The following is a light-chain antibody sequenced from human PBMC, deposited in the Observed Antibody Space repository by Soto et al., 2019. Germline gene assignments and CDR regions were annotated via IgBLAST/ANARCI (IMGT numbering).Light chain of an antibody. Sequence: QSVLTQPASVSGSPGQSITISCTGTSSDVGGYKYVSWYQHHPGKGPKLMLYDVSNRPSGVSNRFSGSKSGNTASLTISGLQAEDEADYYGSSYTSSTTYVFGTGTKLTVL. V-gene: IGLV2-14*01. CDR3: SSYTSSTTYV. CDR1: SSDVGGYKY. CDR2: DVS. J-gene: IGLJ1*01.